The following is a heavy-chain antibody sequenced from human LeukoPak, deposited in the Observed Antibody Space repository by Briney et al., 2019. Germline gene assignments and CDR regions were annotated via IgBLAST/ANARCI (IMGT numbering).Heavy chain of an antibody. Sequence: SETLSLTCTVSGGSISSYYWSWIRQPPGKGLEWIGYIYYSGSTNYKSSLKSRVTISVDTSKNQFSLKLSSVTAADTAVYYCARGGGSSYYYYYMDVWGKGTTVTVSS. CDR2: IYYSGST. CDR1: GGSISSYY. V-gene: IGHV4-59*08. D-gene: IGHD6-6*01. CDR3: ARGGGSSYYYYYMDV. J-gene: IGHJ6*03.